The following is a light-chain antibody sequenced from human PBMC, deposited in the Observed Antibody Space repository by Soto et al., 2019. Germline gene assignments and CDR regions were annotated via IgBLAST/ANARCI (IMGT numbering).Light chain of an antibody. CDR2: GGS. CDR1: QSVSTH. J-gene: IGKJ5*01. V-gene: IGKV3-15*01. Sequence: NVVTKSPATLSVSPGERATLSCRASQSVSTHLAWYQQNPGQVPRLLIYGGSTRAAGLPARISGSGSGTEFTLTICSLESEDFAIYYCQQYHNWPITFGQGTRLEIK. CDR3: QQYHNWPIT.